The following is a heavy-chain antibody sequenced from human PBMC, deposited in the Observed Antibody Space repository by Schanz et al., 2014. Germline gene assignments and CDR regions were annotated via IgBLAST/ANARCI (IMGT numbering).Heavy chain of an antibody. Sequence: LVESGGGVVQPGRSLRLSCAASGFTFSSYGMHWVGQVPGKGLEWVAVVCYDGSKKYYADSVKGRFTTSRDNSKNTMYLQMNSLRAEDTAVYYCVKDLQRELLRDDHYYGMDVWGQGTTVTVSS. CDR2: VCYDGSKK. D-gene: IGHD1-26*01. J-gene: IGHJ6*02. CDR3: VKDLQRELLRDDHYYGMDV. CDR1: GFTFSSYG. V-gene: IGHV3-33*06.